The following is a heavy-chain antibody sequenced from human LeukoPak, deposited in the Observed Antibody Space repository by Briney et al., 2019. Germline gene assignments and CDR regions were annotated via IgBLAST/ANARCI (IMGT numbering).Heavy chain of an antibody. CDR3: AKDLLPGRDWFYGMDV. D-gene: IGHD3-9*01. CDR1: GFTFSSYG. V-gene: IGHV3-30*18. J-gene: IGHJ6*02. CDR2: ISYDGSNK. Sequence: GGSLRLSCAASGFTFSSYGMHWVRQAPGKGLEWVAVISYDGSNKYYADSVKGRFTISRGNSKNTLYLQMNSLRAEDTAVYYCAKDLLPGRDWFYGMDVWGQGTTVTVSS.